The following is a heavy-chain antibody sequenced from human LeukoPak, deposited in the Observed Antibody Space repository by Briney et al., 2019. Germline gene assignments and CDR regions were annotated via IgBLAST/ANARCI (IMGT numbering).Heavy chain of an antibody. J-gene: IGHJ4*02. CDR3: ARDSDWAYFDY. V-gene: IGHV3-66*02. CDR2: IYSGGST. CDR1: GFTVSSNY. Sequence: GGSLRLSCAASGFTVSSNYMSWVRQAPGKGLEWVSVIYSGGSTYYADSVKGRFTISRDNPKNTLYLQMNSLRAEDTAVYYCARDSDWAYFDYWGQGTLVTVSS. D-gene: IGHD3-9*01.